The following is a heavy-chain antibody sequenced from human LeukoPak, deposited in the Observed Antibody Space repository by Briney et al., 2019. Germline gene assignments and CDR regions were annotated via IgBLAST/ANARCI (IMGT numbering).Heavy chain of an antibody. CDR1: GYTFTRYY. Sequence: ASVKVSCKAFGYTFTRYYMHWVRQAPGQGLEWMGIIDPSGGSTSYAQNFQGGITMTRDATTSTVYLELSSLRSEDTAVYYCARDFGEMPNYWGQGTLVTVSS. CDR3: ARDFGEMPNY. D-gene: IGHD5-24*01. V-gene: IGHV1-46*01. CDR2: IDPSGGST. J-gene: IGHJ4*02.